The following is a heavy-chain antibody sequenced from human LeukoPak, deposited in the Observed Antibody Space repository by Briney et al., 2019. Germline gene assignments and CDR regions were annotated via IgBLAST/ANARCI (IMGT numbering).Heavy chain of an antibody. CDR1: GYTFTNYY. J-gene: IGHJ4*02. D-gene: IGHD6-13*01. V-gene: IGHV1-18*01. Sequence: ASVKVSCKASGYTFTNYYIAWVRQAPGQGLEWMGWISAYNGRTDYAQKLQDRVTMTTDTSTTTAYMELRSLSSDDTAVYYCARDLYGSSWPPSFGYWGRGTLVTVSS. CDR3: ARDLYGSSWPPSFGY. CDR2: ISAYNGRT.